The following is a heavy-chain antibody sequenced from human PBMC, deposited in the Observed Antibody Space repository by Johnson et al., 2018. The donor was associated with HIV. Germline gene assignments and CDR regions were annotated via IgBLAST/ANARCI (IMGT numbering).Heavy chain of an antibody. CDR1: GFSFSSYT. D-gene: IGHD4-11*01. J-gene: IGHJ3*02. V-gene: IGHV3-30*14. CDR2: ISYDGSNK. Sequence: QVQLVESGGGVVQPGRSLRLFCAVSGFSFSSYTMHWVRQAPGKGLEWVAVISYDGSNKYYVDSVKGRFTISRDNAKNSLYLQMNSLRAEDTAVYYCARIDYSNYEEDFDIWGQGTMVTVSS. CDR3: ARIDYSNYEEDFDI.